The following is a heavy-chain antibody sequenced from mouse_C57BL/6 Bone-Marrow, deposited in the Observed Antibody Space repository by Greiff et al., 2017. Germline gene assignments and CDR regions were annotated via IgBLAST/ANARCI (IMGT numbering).Heavy chain of an antibody. CDR2: IDPSDSYT. J-gene: IGHJ2*01. CDR3: ARGCFDY. CDR1: GYTFTSYW. Sequence: VQLQQPGAELVMPGASVKLSCKASGYTFTSYWMHWVKQRPGQGLEWIGEIDPSDSYTNYNQKFKGKSTLTVDKSSSTAYMQLSNLTSEDSAFYYCARGCFDYWGQGTALTVSS. V-gene: IGHV1-69*01.